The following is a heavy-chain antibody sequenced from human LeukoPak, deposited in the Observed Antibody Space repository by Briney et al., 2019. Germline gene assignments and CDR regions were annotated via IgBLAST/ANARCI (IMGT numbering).Heavy chain of an antibody. V-gene: IGHV3-33*01. D-gene: IGHD5-24*01. CDR3: ARVKGRDGYNCPDY. CDR2: IWYDGSNK. Sequence: PGGSLRLSCAASGFTFSSYGMHWVRQAPGKGLEWVAVIWYDGSNKYYADSVKGRFTIYRDNSKNTLYLQMNSLRAEDTAVYYCARVKGRDGYNCPDYWGQGTLVTVSS. J-gene: IGHJ4*02. CDR1: GFTFSSYG.